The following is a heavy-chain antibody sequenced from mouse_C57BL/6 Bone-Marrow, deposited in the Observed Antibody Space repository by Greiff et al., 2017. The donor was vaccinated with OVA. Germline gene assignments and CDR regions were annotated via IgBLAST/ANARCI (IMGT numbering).Heavy chain of an antibody. CDR2: IRLKSDNYAT. D-gene: IGHD2-1*01. J-gene: IGHJ1*03. Sequence: EVKLLESGGGLVQPGGSMKLSCVASGFTFSNYWMNWVRQSPEKGLEWVAQIRLKSDNYATHYAESVKGRFTISRDDSKSSVYLQMNNLRAEDTGIYYCTVWSTPRWYFDVWGTGTTVTVSS. CDR3: TVWSTPRWYFDV. V-gene: IGHV6-3*01. CDR1: GFTFSNYW.